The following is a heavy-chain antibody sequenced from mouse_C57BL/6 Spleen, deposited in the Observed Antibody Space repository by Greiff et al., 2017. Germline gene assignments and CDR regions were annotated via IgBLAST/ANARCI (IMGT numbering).Heavy chain of an antibody. CDR1: GFSLTSYG. J-gene: IGHJ1*03. Sequence: VKLVESGPGLVQPSQSLSITCTVSGFSLTSYGVHWVRQSPGKGLEWLGVIWSGGSTDYNAAFISRLSISKDNSKSQVFFKMNSLQADDTAIYYCARNDYGSSRYWYFDVWGTGTTVTVSS. V-gene: IGHV2-2*01. CDR2: IWSGGST. CDR3: ARNDYGSSRYWYFDV. D-gene: IGHD1-1*01.